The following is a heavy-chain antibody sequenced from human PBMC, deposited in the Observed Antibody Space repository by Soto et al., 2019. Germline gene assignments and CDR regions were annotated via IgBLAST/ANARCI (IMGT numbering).Heavy chain of an antibody. CDR3: AKDITLRSRNYYGMDV. V-gene: IGHV3-9*01. CDR1: GFTFDDYA. J-gene: IGHJ6*02. D-gene: IGHD5-12*01. Sequence: SLRLSCAASGFTFDDYAIRCVRQSALKGLEWVSGISWNSGSIGYADSVKGRFTISRDNAKNSLYLQMNSLRAEDTALYYCAKDITLRSRNYYGMDVWGQGTTVTVSS. CDR2: ISWNSGSI.